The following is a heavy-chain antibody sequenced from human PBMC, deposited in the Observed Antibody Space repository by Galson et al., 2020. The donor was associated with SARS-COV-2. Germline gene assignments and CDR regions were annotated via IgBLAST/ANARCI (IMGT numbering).Heavy chain of an antibody. J-gene: IGHJ6*02. CDR1: GGSVSSGSYY. D-gene: IGHD6-13*01. Sequence: SETLSLTCTVSGGSVSSGSYYWSWIRQPPGKGLEWIGYIYYSGSTNYNPSLKSRVTISVDTSKNQFSLKLSSVTAADTAVYYCARVNSSSWYGYYYGMDVWGQGTTVTVSS. CDR3: ARVNSSSWYGYYYGMDV. V-gene: IGHV4-61*01. CDR2: IYYSGST.